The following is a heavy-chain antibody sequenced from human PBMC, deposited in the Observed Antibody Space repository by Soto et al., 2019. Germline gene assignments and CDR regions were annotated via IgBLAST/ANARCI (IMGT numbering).Heavy chain of an antibody. CDR1: GYTFINYG. CDR3: ARTHSSGWPFFDY. Sequence: ASVKVSCKASGYTFINYGVSWVRQAPGQGLEWMGWTSAYNANTNYAQKFQGRVTMTTDTSTSTAYMELRSLRSDDTAVYFCARTHSSGWPFFDYWGQGTLVTVSS. V-gene: IGHV1-18*01. CDR2: TSAYNANT. D-gene: IGHD6-19*01. J-gene: IGHJ4*02.